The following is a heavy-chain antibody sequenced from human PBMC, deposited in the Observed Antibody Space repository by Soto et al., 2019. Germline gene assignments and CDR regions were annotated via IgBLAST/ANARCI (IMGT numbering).Heavy chain of an antibody. V-gene: IGHV4-59*01. CDR2: IYYSGST. CDR1: GGSISSYY. Sequence: QVQLQESGPGLVKPSETLSLTCTVSGGSISSYYWSWIRQPPGKGLEWIGYIYYSGSTNYNPSLKSRVTISVDTSKNQFSLKLSSVTAADTAVYYCARVIRTTVTNTLIYFDYWGQGTLVTVSS. CDR3: ARVIRTTVTNTLIYFDY. J-gene: IGHJ4*02. D-gene: IGHD4-17*01.